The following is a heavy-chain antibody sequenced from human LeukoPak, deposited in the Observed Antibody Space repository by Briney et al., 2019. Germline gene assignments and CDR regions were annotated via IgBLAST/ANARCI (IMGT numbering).Heavy chain of an antibody. Sequence: GGSLRLSCAASGFTFTSYWMHWVRQAPGKGLVWVSRINSDGSTTNYADTVKGRFTISRDNAKNTLHLQMNSLRGEDTAVYYCAKAWGTPHDFWSQGTLVTVSS. D-gene: IGHD3-3*01. V-gene: IGHV3-74*01. J-gene: IGHJ4*02. CDR2: INSDGSTT. CDR1: GFTFTSYW. CDR3: AKAWGTPHDF.